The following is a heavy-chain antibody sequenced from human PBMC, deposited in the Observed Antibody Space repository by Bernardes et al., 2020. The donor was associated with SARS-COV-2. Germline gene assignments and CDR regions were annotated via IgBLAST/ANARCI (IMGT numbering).Heavy chain of an antibody. CDR2: ISYDGNNK. Sequence: GGSLRLSCAASGFTFSSYPMHWVRQAPGKGLEYVAAISYDGNNKFYADSVKGRFTISRDNSKNTLYLQMNNVRPDDTAAYYCARGTSFYTSGWFNWLDPWGQGALVTVSS. D-gene: IGHD6-19*01. V-gene: IGHV3-30-3*01. J-gene: IGHJ5*02. CDR1: GFTFSSYP. CDR3: ARGTSFYTSGWFNWLDP.